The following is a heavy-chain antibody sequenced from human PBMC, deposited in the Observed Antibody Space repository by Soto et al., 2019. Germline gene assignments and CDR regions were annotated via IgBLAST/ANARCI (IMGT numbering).Heavy chain of an antibody. CDR2: INHSGST. CDR1: GGSFSGYY. Sequence: QVQLQQWGAGLLKPSETLSLTCAVYGGSFSGYYWSWIRQPPGKGLEWIGEINHSGSTNYNPSLKSRVTISVDTSKNQFSLKLSSVTAADRGVYYCAREGGYSYAYYYMDVWGKGTTVTVSS. CDR3: AREGGYSYAYYYMDV. V-gene: IGHV4-34*01. D-gene: IGHD5-18*01. J-gene: IGHJ6*03.